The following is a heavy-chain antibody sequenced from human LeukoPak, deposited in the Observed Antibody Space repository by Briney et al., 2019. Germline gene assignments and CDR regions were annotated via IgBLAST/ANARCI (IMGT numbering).Heavy chain of an antibody. J-gene: IGHJ3*02. Sequence: PGGSLRLSCAASGFTFSSHWMHWVRQAPGEGLVWVSRINSDGSTTNYADSVKGRFTISRDNAKNSLYLQMNSLRHEDTAVYYCARDGALSVGSFDIWGQGTMVTVAS. D-gene: IGHD1-26*01. CDR3: ARDGALSVGSFDI. V-gene: IGHV3-74*01. CDR2: INSDGSTT. CDR1: GFTFSSHW.